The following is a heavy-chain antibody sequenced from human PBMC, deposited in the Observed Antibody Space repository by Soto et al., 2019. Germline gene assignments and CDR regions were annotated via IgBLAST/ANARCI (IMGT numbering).Heavy chain of an antibody. CDR3: AKEVYGAARGAMDV. CDR2: ISDNGGST. Sequence: EVQLLESGGGLVQPGGSLRLSCAASGFTFNNNVMNWVRQAPGKGLEWVSGISDNGGSTYYADSVKGRCTISRDNSKNTLYLQMHSLRADDTAVYYCAKEVYGAARGAMDVWGQGTTATVSS. D-gene: IGHD3-10*01. CDR1: GFTFNNNV. J-gene: IGHJ6*02. V-gene: IGHV3-23*01.